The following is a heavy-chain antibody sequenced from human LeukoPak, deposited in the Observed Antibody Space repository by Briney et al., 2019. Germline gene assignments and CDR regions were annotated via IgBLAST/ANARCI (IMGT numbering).Heavy chain of an antibody. CDR2: INSDGSST. V-gene: IGHV3-74*01. CDR1: GFTFSSYW. J-gene: IGHJ4*02. CDR3: AKHLFWFGEFSNFDY. D-gene: IGHD3-10*01. Sequence: GGSLRLSCAAPGFTFSSYWIHWVLQAPGNGLVWISRINSDGSSTSYADSVKGRFTISRDNSKNTLYLQMNSLRAEDTAVYYCAKHLFWFGEFSNFDYRGQGTPVTVSS.